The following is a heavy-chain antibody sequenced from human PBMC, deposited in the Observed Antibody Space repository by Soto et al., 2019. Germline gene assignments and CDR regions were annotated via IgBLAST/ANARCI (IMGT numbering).Heavy chain of an antibody. CDR1: GGSISSGGYS. Sequence: QLQLQESGSGLVKPSQTLSLTCAVSGGSISSGGYSWSWIRQPPGQGLEWIGYIYHSGSTYYHPSLKSRVTISVDRSKNQFSLKLSSVTAADTAVYYCAKAGGLGAVAADYWGQGTLVTVSS. D-gene: IGHD6-19*01. V-gene: IGHV4-30-2*01. CDR2: IYHSGST. CDR3: AKAGGLGAVAADY. J-gene: IGHJ4*02.